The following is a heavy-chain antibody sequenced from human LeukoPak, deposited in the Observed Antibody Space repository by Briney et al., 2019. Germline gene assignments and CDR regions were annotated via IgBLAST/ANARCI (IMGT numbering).Heavy chain of an antibody. CDR1: GGTFSSYA. CDR3: ARLGYCTNGVCMPLPDDY. D-gene: IGHD2-8*01. Sequence: GASVKVSWKASGGTFSSYAISWVRQAPGQGLEWMGRIIPILGIANYAQKFQGRVTITADKSTSTAYMELSSLRSEDTAVYYCARLGYCTNGVCMPLPDDYWGQGTLVTVSS. V-gene: IGHV1-69*04. CDR2: IIPILGIA. J-gene: IGHJ4*02.